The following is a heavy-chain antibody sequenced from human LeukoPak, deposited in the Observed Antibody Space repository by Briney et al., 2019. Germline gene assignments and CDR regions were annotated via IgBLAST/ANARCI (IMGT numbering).Heavy chain of an antibody. J-gene: IGHJ4*02. CDR2: ISGSGGYT. Sequence: GGSLRLSCAASGFTFSSYGMHWVRQAPGKGLEWVSAISGSGGYTYYADFVKGRFTISRDNSKNTLYLQMNSLRAEDTAIYYCAKGFGLGSYLFDYWGQGTLVTVSP. CDR3: AKGFGLGSYLFDY. D-gene: IGHD3-10*01. CDR1: GFTFSSYG. V-gene: IGHV3-23*01.